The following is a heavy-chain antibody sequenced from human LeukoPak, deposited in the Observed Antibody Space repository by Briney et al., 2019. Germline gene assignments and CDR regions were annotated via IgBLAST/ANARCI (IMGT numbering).Heavy chain of an antibody. Sequence: SETLSLTCTVSGGSIGSYYWSWIRQPPGKGLEYIGYISSSGSTNFHPSLESRVTMSVDTSKNQFSLKLSSVTAADTAVYYCARDVGYEFDYWGQGTLVTVSS. D-gene: IGHD5-12*01. CDR2: ISSSGST. CDR1: GGSIGSYY. CDR3: ARDVGYEFDY. J-gene: IGHJ4*02. V-gene: IGHV4-59*12.